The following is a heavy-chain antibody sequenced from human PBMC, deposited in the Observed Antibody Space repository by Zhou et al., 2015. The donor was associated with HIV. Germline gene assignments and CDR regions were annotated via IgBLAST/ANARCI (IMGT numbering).Heavy chain of an antibody. CDR1: GGTFSSYA. J-gene: IGHJ6*01. Sequence: QVQLVQSGAEVKKPGSSVKVSCKASGGTFSSYAISWVRQAPGQGLEWMGGIIPIFGTANYAQKFQGRVTITADESTSTAYMELSSLRSEDTAVYYCARDAPITMGSGSLVGGSVWDVWGPRGPRVTVSS. CDR2: IIPIFGTA. CDR3: ARDAPITMGSGSLVGGSVWDV. V-gene: IGHV1-69*12. D-gene: IGHD3-10*01.